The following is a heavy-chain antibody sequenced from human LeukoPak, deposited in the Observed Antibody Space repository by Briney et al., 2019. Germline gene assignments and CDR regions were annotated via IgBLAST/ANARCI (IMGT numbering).Heavy chain of an antibody. CDR1: GGSISSYY. Sequence: PSETLSLTCTVSGGSISSYYWSWIRQPPGKGLEWIGYIYYSGSTNYNPSLKSRVTISVDTSKNQFSLKLSSVTAADTAVYYCARPPPWLDYYYYMDVWGKGTTVTVSS. J-gene: IGHJ6*03. CDR3: ARPPPWLDYYYYMDV. CDR2: IYYSGST. V-gene: IGHV4-59*01. D-gene: IGHD5-24*01.